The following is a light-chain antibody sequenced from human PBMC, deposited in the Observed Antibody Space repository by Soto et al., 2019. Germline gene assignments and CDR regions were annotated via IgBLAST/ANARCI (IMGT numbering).Light chain of an antibody. CDR1: QSVSSSY. V-gene: IGKV3-20*01. CDR2: GAS. CDR3: QQYGSSPPMYT. J-gene: IGKJ2*01. Sequence: EIVLTQSPGTLSLSPGERATLSCRATQSVSSSYLAWYQHKPGQAPRLLIYGASSSAAGIPDRFSGSGTGTDFTLTISRLEPENFTVYYCQQYGSSPPMYTFGQGTKLEI.